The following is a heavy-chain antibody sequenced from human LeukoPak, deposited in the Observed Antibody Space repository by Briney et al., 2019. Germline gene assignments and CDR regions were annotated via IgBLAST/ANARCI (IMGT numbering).Heavy chain of an antibody. CDR2: INPNSGGT. CDR3: ARAKVIVPDY. V-gene: IGHV1-2*02. J-gene: IGHJ4*02. CDR1: GYTFTGYY. Sequence: ASVKVSCKASGYTFTGYYMHWVRQAPGQGPEWMGWINPNSGGTNYAQKFQGRVTITRDTSTSTAYKELSRLRDDDTAVYYSARAKVIVPDYWGQGTLVTVS. D-gene: IGHD5-18*01.